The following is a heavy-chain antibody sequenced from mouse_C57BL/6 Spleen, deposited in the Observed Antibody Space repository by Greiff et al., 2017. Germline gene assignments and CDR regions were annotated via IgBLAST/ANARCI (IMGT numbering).Heavy chain of an antibody. Sequence: DVMLVESGGGLVKPGGSLKLSCAASGFTFSSYAMSWVRQTPEKRLEWVATISDGGSYTYYPDNVKGRFTISRDNAKNNLYLQMSHLKSEDTAMYYCARDFYYDYGDGDYYAMDYWGQGTSVTVSS. J-gene: IGHJ4*01. CDR3: ARDFYYDYGDGDYYAMDY. CDR2: ISDGGSYT. D-gene: IGHD2-4*01. CDR1: GFTFSSYA. V-gene: IGHV5-4*01.